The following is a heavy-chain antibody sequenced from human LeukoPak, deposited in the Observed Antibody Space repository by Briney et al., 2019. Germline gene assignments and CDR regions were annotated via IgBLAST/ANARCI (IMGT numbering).Heavy chain of an antibody. V-gene: IGHV4-59*12. CDR3: ARAPQWLVPHSDY. Sequence: SETLSLTCTVSGDSISFYFWTWLRQLPGEGLQWIGDISYSGSTNYNPSLKSRVTISVDTSKNRFSLKLSSVTAADTAVYYCARAPQWLVPHSDYWGQGTLVTVSS. D-gene: IGHD6-19*01. CDR2: ISYSGST. CDR1: GDSISFYF. J-gene: IGHJ4*02.